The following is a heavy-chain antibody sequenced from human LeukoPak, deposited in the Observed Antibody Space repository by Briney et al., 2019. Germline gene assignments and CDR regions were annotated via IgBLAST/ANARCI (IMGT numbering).Heavy chain of an antibody. V-gene: IGHV4-38-2*02. Sequence: SETLSLTCTVSGYSISSGYYWGWIRQPPGKGLEWIGSIYHSGSTNYNPSLKSRVAISVDTPKNQFSLKLSSVTAADTAVYYCARDSGYSSSWYPTWFDPWGQGTLVTVSS. J-gene: IGHJ5*02. D-gene: IGHD6-13*01. CDR1: GYSISSGYY. CDR2: IYHSGST. CDR3: ARDSGYSSSWYPTWFDP.